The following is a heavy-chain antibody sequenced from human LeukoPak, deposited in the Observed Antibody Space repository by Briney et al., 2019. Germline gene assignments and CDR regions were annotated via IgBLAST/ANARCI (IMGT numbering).Heavy chain of an antibody. CDR3: ARERGEEYSSGWYKTNFFDT. V-gene: IGHV4-39*07. CDR1: SDFFSSVTDY. D-gene: IGHD6-19*01. CDR2: GDYSGGT. J-gene: IGHJ4*02. Sequence: NPSETLSLTCTVSSDFFSSVTDYWAWIRQPPGKGLEWIASGDYSGGTYYNPSLESRVAISADMSKNQISLKLSSVTAADTALYYCARERGEEYSSGWYKTNFFDTWGQGTRVTVSS.